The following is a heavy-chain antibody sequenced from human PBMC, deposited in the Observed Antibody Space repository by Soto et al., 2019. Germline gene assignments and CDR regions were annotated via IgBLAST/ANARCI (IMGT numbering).Heavy chain of an antibody. J-gene: IGHJ6*02. V-gene: IGHV5-10-1*01. CDR2: IDPSDSYT. CDR1: GYSFSSYW. CDR3: AIRAGYYYYGMDV. D-gene: IGHD3-3*01. Sequence: GESLKISCKGSGYSFSSYWINWVRQMPGKGLEWMGRIDPSDSYTNYSPSFQGHVTISADKSISTAYLQWSSLKASDTAMYYCAIRAGYYYYGMDVWGQGPTVTVSS.